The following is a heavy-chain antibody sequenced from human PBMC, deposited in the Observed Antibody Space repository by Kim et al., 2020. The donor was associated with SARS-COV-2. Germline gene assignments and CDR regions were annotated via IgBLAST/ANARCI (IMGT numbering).Heavy chain of an antibody. CDR3: VKGTSNYHFQGMDG. D-gene: IGHD6-6*01. Sequence: GGSLRLSCAASRFTFSNYAITWVRQAPGKGLEWVSSISAGGDRTHYADSVKGRFTISRDNSKDTLYLQVDSLRAEDTALYYCVKGTSNYHFQGMDGWGQGTTVTVSS. CDR1: RFTFSNYA. CDR2: ISAGGDRT. J-gene: IGHJ6*02. V-gene: IGHV3-23*01.